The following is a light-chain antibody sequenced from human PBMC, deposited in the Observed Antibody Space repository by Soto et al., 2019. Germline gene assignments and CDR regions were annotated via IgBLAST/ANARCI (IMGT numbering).Light chain of an antibody. CDR3: QQYYTYSWT. V-gene: IGKV1-5*03. J-gene: IGKJ1*01. CDR2: KAS. Sequence: DIQMTQSPSTRSASVGDRVTITCRASQTVSDSLAWYQQRPGKAPNLLIYKASTLESGVPSRFSGSGSGTEFTLTISSLQPDHFATYYCQQYYTYSWTFGQGTKVEIK. CDR1: QTVSDS.